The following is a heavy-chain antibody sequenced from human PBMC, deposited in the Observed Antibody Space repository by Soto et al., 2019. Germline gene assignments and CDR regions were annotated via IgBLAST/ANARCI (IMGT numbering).Heavy chain of an antibody. J-gene: IGHJ5*02. CDR1: GFTFSSYA. V-gene: IGHV3-23*01. Sequence: EVQLLESGGGLVQPGGSLRLSCEASGFTFSSYAMSWVRQAPGTALEWVSTISDSGGGTYYADSVEGQFTVSRDNSRNTGYLQMISRRGEDTAVYYCATDPQGSGWSYYWYDPWGQGTLVAFSS. D-gene: IGHD6-19*01. CDR2: ISDSGGGT. CDR3: ATDPQGSGWSYYWYDP.